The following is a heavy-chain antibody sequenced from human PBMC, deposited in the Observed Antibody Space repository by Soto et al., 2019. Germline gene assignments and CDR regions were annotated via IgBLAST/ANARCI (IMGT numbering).Heavy chain of an antibody. CDR2: VTGSGSTA. CDR3: AKPRVYCTNGVCPAAS. J-gene: IGHJ5*02. CDR1: GFAFPNYA. V-gene: IGHV3-23*01. Sequence: GGSLTLSCAASGFAFPNYALTWVRQAPGKGLEWFSAVTGSGSTAFYADSVKGRFTISRDNSNYTLYLQMDSLRAEDTALYFCAKPRVYCTNGVCPAASWGQGVLVTVSS. D-gene: IGHD2-8*01.